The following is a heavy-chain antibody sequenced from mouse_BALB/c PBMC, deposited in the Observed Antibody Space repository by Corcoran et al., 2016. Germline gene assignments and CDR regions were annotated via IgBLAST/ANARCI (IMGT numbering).Heavy chain of an antibody. CDR1: GYSFPGHY. CDR2: ISCYNGAT. J-gene: IGHJ4*01. CDR3: ARGRYRYDVMDY. V-gene: IGHV1S34*01. D-gene: IGHD2-14*01. Sequence: LVTTGASVKVSCKASGYSFPGHYMHWGKQSHGKSLDWIGYISCYNGATSYNQKFKGKATFTVDTSSSTAYMQFNSLTSEDSAVYYCARGRYRYDVMDYWGQGTSVNVSS.